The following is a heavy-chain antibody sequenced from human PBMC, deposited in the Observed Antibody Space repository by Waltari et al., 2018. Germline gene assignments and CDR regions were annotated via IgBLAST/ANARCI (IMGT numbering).Heavy chain of an antibody. Sequence: EVQLLESGGGLVQPGGSLRLSCAASGFTFSSYAMSWVRQAPGKGLELVSVISDKDSSTYYADSVKGRFTISRDNSKNTLYLQMNSLRAEDTAVYYCAKGLQSYYFDYWGQGTLVTVSS. CDR1: GFTFSSYA. J-gene: IGHJ4*02. CDR3: AKGLQSYYFDY. CDR2: ISDKDSST. D-gene: IGHD4-4*01. V-gene: IGHV3-23*01.